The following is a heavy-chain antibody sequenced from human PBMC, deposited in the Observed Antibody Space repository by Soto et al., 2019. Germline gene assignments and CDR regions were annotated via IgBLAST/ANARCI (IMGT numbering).Heavy chain of an antibody. D-gene: IGHD6-13*01. CDR2: IYYSGST. CDR3: AVYSQNNHYYFDY. V-gene: IGHV4-39*01. J-gene: IGHJ4*02. CDR1: GGSISSSSYY. Sequence: SETLSLTCTVSGGSISSSSYYWGWIRQPPGKGLEWIGSIYYSGSTYYNPSLKSRVTISGDTSKNQFSLKLSSVTAADTAVYYCAVYSQNNHYYFDYWGQGTLVTVSS.